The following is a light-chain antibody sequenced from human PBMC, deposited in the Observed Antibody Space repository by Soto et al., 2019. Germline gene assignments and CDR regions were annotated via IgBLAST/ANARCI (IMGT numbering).Light chain of an antibody. CDR3: QQYNNWPLT. CDR1: QSVSND. V-gene: IGKV3-15*01. CDR2: GAS. Sequence: EIVMTQSPATLSVSPGERATLSCRASQSVSNDLAWYQQSPGQTPRLLIYGASTRATGIPARFSGSGSGTDFTLTISSLQSEDLAVYYCQQYNNWPLTFGGGTEVEIK. J-gene: IGKJ4*01.